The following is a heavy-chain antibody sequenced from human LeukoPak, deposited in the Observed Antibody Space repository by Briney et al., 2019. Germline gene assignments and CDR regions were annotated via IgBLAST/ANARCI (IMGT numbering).Heavy chain of an antibody. J-gene: IGHJ3*01. CDR1: GGSISSSTYY. Sequence: PSETLSLTCNVSGGSISSSTYYWSWIRHSPGKGLEWIGFINYSGITNYNPSLKSRVTISVDASKRQFSLNMSSVTAADTAVYYCARETGSVAAGAFNVWSQGTMVTVSS. V-gene: IGHV4-61*01. CDR3: ARETGSVAAGAFNV. D-gene: IGHD6-13*01. CDR2: INYSGIT.